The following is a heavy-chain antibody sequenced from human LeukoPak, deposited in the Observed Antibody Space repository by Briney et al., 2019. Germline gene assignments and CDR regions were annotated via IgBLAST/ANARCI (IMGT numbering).Heavy chain of an antibody. CDR2: IYTSGST. J-gene: IGHJ4*02. D-gene: IGHD3-3*01. Sequence: SETLFLTCTVSGGSISSYYWSWIRQPAGKGLEWIGRIYTSGSTNYNPSLKSRVTMSVDTSKNQFSLKLSSVTAADTAVYYCARDNSDFWSGYSYFDYWGQGTLVTVSS. CDR3: ARDNSDFWSGYSYFDY. V-gene: IGHV4-4*07. CDR1: GGSISSYY.